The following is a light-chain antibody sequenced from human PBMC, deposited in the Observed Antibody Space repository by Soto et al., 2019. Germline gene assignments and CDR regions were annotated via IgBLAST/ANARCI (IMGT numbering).Light chain of an antibody. CDR2: GAS. CDR3: QQYDNWPIT. Sequence: EIVMTQSPATLSVSPGERATLSCRASQSVSYYLAWYQQKPGQAPRLLIYGASTRATGLPARFSGSGSGTEFTLIISSLQSEDSAFYYCQQYDNWPITFGQGTRLEIK. CDR1: QSVSYY. J-gene: IGKJ5*01. V-gene: IGKV3-15*01.